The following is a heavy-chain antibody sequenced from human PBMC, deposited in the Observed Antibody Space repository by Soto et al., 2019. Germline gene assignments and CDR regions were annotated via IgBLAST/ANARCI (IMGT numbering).Heavy chain of an antibody. CDR3: ARDYGDYAVVGNLFET. J-gene: IGHJ5*02. CDR2: ISAYNGNT. CDR1: GYTFTSYG. V-gene: IGHV1-18*01. Sequence: ASVKVSCKASGYTFTSYGISWVRQAPGXGLEWMGWISAYNGNTNYAQKLQGRVTVTTDTSTSTAYMELRSLRSDDTAVDYCARDYGDYAVVGNLFETLGQGTLV. D-gene: IGHD4-17*01.